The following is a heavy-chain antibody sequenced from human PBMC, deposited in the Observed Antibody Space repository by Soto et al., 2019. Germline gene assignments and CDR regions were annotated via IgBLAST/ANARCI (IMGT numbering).Heavy chain of an antibody. V-gene: IGHV1-69*01. CDR2: IIPIFGTA. Sequence: QVQLVQSGAEVKKPGSSVKVSCKASGGTFSSYAISWVRQAPGQGLEWMGGIIPIFGTANYAQKFQGRVTITADESTSTAYMEPSSLRSEDTAVYYCARDNWDCTNGVCYSLSGAFDYWGQGTLVTVSS. J-gene: IGHJ4*02. D-gene: IGHD2-8*01. CDR1: GGTFSSYA. CDR3: ARDNWDCTNGVCYSLSGAFDY.